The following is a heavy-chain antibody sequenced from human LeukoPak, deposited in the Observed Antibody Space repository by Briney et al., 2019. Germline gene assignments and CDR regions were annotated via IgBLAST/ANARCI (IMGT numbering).Heavy chain of an antibody. J-gene: IGHJ3*02. CDR2: IIPIFGTA. V-gene: IGHV1-69*13. Sequence: SVKVSCEASGGTFSSYAISCVPHAPGQGLEWMGGIIPIFGTANYAQKFQGRVTITADESTSTAYMELSSLRSEDTAVYYCARHSSGYFHAFDIWGQGTMVTVSS. CDR1: GGTFSSYA. CDR3: ARHSSGYFHAFDI. D-gene: IGHD3-22*01.